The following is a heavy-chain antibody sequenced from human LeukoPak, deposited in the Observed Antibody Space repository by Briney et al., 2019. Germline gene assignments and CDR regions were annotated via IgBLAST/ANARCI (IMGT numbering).Heavy chain of an antibody. V-gene: IGHV4-61*05. CDR3: ARHQVGAIFSFDI. D-gene: IGHD1-26*01. J-gene: IGHJ3*02. Sequence: PSETLSLTCTVSGGSISSSSYYWGWIRQPPGKGLEWIGYIYYSGSTNYNPSLKSRVTISVDTSKNQFSLKLSSVTAADTAVYYCARHQVGAIFSFDIWSQGTMVTVSS. CDR1: GGSISSSSYY. CDR2: IYYSGST.